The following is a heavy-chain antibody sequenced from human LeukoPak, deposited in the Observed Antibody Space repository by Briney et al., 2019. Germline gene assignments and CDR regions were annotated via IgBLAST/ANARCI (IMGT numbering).Heavy chain of an antibody. CDR2: MYHNRGT. D-gene: IGHD3-10*01. Sequence: SETVSLTCDVSGYSISSGYFWGWIRPPPGKGLEWIGSMYHNRGTYYNPSLKSRVTISMDTSKNQFSLRLSSVTAADTAVYYCASYYASGVSAYDYFGMDVWGKGTTVTVS. J-gene: IGHJ6*04. CDR3: ASYYASGVSAYDYFGMDV. CDR1: GYSISSGYF. V-gene: IGHV4-38-2*01.